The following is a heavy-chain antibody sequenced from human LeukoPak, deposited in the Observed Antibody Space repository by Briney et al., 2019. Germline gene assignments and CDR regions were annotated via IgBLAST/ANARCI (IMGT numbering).Heavy chain of an antibody. J-gene: IGHJ2*01. CDR3: ARVRDHYHWYLDL. D-gene: IGHD3-10*01. CDR1: GVTVGTKY. CDR2: LYSGEDT. V-gene: IGHV3-53*01. Sequence: PGGSLRLSCAASGVTVGTKYMNWVRQAPGEGLEWVSILYSGEDTYYADSVKGRFIVSRDGSKNTLYLQMNALRHEDTAVYYCARVRDHYHWYLDLWRRGPLVTVST.